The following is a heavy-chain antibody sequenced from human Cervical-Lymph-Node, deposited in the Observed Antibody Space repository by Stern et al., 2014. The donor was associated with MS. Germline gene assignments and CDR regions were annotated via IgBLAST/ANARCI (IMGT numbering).Heavy chain of an antibody. J-gene: IGHJ5*01. V-gene: IGHV1-69*01. D-gene: IGHD1-26*01. Sequence: QVQLVQSGAEVKKPGSSGKVSCKASGGLFSNFAINWVRQAPGQGLEWMGGIIPIFGTPNYAQKFRGRLTITADESTSTAYLDLSSLISDDTAMYYCARDPGGSFSNWFDSWGQGTLVTVSS. CDR1: GGLFSNFA. CDR2: IIPIFGTP. CDR3: ARDPGGSFSNWFDS.